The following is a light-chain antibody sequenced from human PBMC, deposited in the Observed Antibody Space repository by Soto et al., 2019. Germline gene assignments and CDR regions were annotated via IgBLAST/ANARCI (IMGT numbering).Light chain of an antibody. J-gene: IGKJ5*01. CDR3: QQHNQWPIT. CDR2: YIS. V-gene: IGKV3D-15*01. Sequence: EIVMTQSPATLSVSPGETASLSCRASQSAGNFLAWYQQKLGQAPRLLIYYISTRATGIPARLSGSGSGTEFTLTINSLQSEDSAVYYCQQHNQWPITFGQGTRLEIK. CDR1: QSAGNF.